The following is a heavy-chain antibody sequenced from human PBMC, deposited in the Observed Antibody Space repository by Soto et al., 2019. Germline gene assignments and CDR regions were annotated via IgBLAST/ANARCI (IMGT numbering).Heavy chain of an antibody. D-gene: IGHD1-26*01. J-gene: IGHJ4*02. CDR2: IRSKADNYAT. CDR3: ARLCEWELLQEY. CDR1: GFTFSGSA. V-gene: IGHV3-73*01. Sequence: EAQLVESGGGLVQPGGSLKLSCAASGFTFSGSAMHWVRQASGKGLEWVGRIRSKADNYATAYAASVKGRFTISRDDSKNTAYLQMNSLTTEDTAVYYCARLCEWELLQEYWGQGTLVTVSS.